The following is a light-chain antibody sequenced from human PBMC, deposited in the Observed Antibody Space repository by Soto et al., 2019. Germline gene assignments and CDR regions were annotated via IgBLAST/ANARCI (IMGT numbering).Light chain of an antibody. Sequence: EIVFPQSPNTLSSSSGVRATHYIRASQSVSSYLAGYQQKPGQAPRLLIYDASNRATGIPARFSGSGSGTDFTLTISRLEPEDFAVYYCQQYGCSSTFGQGTRRET. J-gene: IGKJ5*01. CDR2: DAS. CDR3: QQYGCSST. V-gene: IGKV3-11*01. CDR1: QSVSSY.